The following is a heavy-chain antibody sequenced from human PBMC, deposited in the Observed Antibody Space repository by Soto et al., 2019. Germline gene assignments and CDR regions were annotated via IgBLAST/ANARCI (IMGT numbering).Heavy chain of an antibody. Sequence: GGSLRLSCAASGFTFSSYAMSWVRQAPGKGLGWVSAISGSGGSNKYYADSVKGRFTISRDNSKNTLYLQMNSLRAEDTAVYYCARGGAAAGKYYYYYGMDVWGQGTTVTVSS. D-gene: IGHD6-13*01. V-gene: IGHV3-23*01. CDR3: ARGGAAAGKYYYYYGMDV. CDR1: GFTFSSYA. CDR2: ISGSGGSNK. J-gene: IGHJ6*02.